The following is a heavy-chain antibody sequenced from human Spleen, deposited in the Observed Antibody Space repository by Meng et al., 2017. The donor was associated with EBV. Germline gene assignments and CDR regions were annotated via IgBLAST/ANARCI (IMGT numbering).Heavy chain of an antibody. J-gene: IGHJ5*02. V-gene: IGHV4-34*01. D-gene: IGHD6-13*01. CDR3: ARAPLESSSSGWFDP. Sequence: HVQLRQWGAGLLKPSESLSLTCAGFGGSFSGYDWGWNRQPQGKGLEWIGEINHSGSTKYNPSLKSRVTISVDTSKNQFSLKLSSVTAADTAVYFCARAPLESSSSGWFDPWGQGTLVTVSS. CDR2: INHSGST. CDR1: GGSFSGYD.